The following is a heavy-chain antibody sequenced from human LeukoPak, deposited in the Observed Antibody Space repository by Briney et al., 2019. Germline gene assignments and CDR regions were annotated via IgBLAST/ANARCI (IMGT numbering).Heavy chain of an antibody. CDR1: GYTFTSYG. CDR3: ARDQRSIAAAGPDRDYYYYYGMDV. D-gene: IGHD6-13*01. CDR2: ISAYNGNT. Sequence: ASVKVSCKASGYTFTSYGISWVRQAPGQGLEWMGWISAYNGNTNYAQKLQGRVTMTTDTSTSTAYMELRSLRSDDTAVYYCARDQRSIAAAGPDRDYYYYYGMDVWGQGTTVTVSS. J-gene: IGHJ6*02. V-gene: IGHV1-18*01.